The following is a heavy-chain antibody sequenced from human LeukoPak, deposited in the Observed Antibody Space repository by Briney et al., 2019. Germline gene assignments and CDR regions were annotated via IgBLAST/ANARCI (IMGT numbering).Heavy chain of an antibody. D-gene: IGHD2-15*01. CDR2: ISSSSSYI. J-gene: IGHJ3*02. V-gene: IGHV3-21*01. CDR3: ARYCSGGSCYSGGAFDI. Sequence: GGSLRLSCAASGFTFSSYSMNWVRQAPGKGLEWVSSISSSSSYIYYADSVKGRFTISRDNAKNSLYLQMNSLRAEDTAVYCCARYCSGGSCYSGGAFDIWGQGTMVTVSS. CDR1: GFTFSSYS.